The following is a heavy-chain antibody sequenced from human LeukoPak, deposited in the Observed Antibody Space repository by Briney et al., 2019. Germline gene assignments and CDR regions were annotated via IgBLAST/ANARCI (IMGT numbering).Heavy chain of an antibody. CDR1: GFTFSSYA. V-gene: IGHV3-30-3*01. CDR2: ISYDGSNK. J-gene: IGHJ6*02. D-gene: IGHD6-19*01. Sequence: GGSLRLSCAASGFTFSSYAMHWVRQAPGKGLEWVAVISYDGSNKYYADSVKGRFTISRDNSKNTLYLQMSSLRAEDTAVYYCATNGAVAGTDYYYGMDVWGQGTTVTVSS. CDR3: ATNGAVAGTDYYYGMDV.